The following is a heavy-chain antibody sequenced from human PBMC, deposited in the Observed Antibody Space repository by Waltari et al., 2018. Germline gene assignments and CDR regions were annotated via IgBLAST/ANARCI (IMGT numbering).Heavy chain of an antibody. D-gene: IGHD3-22*01. CDR3: ARGLDYYDSSGYPFFDY. CDR1: GGSFSGYY. V-gene: IGHV4-34*01. J-gene: IGHJ4*02. CDR2: INHSGST. Sequence: QVQLQQWGAGLLKPSETLSLTCAVYGGSFSGYYWSWIRQPPGKGLEWIGEINHSGSTNYNPSLKSRVTISVDTSKNQFSLKLSSVSAADTAVYYCARGLDYYDSSGYPFFDYWGQGTLVTVSS.